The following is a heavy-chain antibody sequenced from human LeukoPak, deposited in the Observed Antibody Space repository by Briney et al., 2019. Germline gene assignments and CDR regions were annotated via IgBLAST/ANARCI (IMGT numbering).Heavy chain of an antibody. Sequence: ASVKVSCKASGYTFTSYGISWVRQAPGQGLEWMGRINPNSGGTNYAQKFQGRVTMTRDTSISTAYMELSRLRSDDTAVYYCARGDIVVVPATHMDVWGKGTTVTVSS. J-gene: IGHJ6*03. CDR1: GYTFTSYG. D-gene: IGHD2-2*01. CDR3: ARGDIVVVPATHMDV. CDR2: INPNSGGT. V-gene: IGHV1-2*06.